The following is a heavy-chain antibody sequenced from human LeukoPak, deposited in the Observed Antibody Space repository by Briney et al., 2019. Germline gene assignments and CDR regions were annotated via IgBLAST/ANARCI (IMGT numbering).Heavy chain of an antibody. CDR1: GGSISSYY. V-gene: IGHV4-59*12. CDR3: ARDRGTWNDDGFDY. J-gene: IGHJ4*02. Sequence: SETLSLTCTVSGGSISSYYWTWIRQPPGKGLEWIGYIYYSGSTNCNPSLKSRVTISVDTSKNQFSLKLTSVTAADTAVYYCARDRGTWNDDGFDYWGQGTLVTVSS. D-gene: IGHD1-1*01. CDR2: IYYSGST.